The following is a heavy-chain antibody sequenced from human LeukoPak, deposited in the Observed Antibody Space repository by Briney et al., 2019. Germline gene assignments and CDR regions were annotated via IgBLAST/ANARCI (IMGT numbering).Heavy chain of an antibody. CDR1: GGSISSSSYY. Sequence: PSETLSVTCTVSGGSISSSSYYWGWIRQPPGKGLEWIGSIYYSGSTYYNPSLKSRVTISVDTSKNQFSLKLSSVTAADTAVYYCARSYLGRAIYDSSGYYPPGYWGQGTLVTVSS. J-gene: IGHJ4*02. D-gene: IGHD3-22*01. CDR3: ARSYLGRAIYDSSGYYPPGY. V-gene: IGHV4-39*01. CDR2: IYYSGST.